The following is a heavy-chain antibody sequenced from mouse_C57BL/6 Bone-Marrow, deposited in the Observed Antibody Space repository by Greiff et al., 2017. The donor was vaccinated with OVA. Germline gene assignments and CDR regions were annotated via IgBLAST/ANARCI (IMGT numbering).Heavy chain of an antibody. J-gene: IGHJ3*01. Sequence: EVQLQESGGGLVQPGGSLSLSCAASGFTFTDYYMSWVRQPPGKALEWLGFIRNKANGYTTEYSASVKGRFTISRDNSQSILYLQMNALRAEDSATYDCARWGDGYYPAWFAYWGQGTLVTVSA. CDR2: IRNKANGYTT. V-gene: IGHV7-3*01. CDR1: GFTFTDYY. D-gene: IGHD2-3*01. CDR3: ARWGDGYYPAWFAY.